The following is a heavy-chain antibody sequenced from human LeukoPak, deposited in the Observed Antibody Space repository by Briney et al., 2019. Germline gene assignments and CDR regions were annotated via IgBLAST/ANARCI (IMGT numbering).Heavy chain of an antibody. Sequence: PSETLSLTCTDSGGSISSSYWNWIRQPPGKGLEWIGFIYYSGSTNCNPSLKSRVTISVDTSKNQFSLKLSSVTAADTAVYYCARELRMGYYYYGMDVWGQGTTVTVSS. J-gene: IGHJ6*02. CDR3: ARELRMGYYYYGMDV. CDR1: GGSISSSY. V-gene: IGHV4-59*12. CDR2: IYYSGST. D-gene: IGHD4-17*01.